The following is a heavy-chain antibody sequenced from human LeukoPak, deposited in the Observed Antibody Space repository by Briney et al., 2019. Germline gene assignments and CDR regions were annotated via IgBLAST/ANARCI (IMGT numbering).Heavy chain of an antibody. D-gene: IGHD1-26*01. Sequence: SETLSLTCTVSGGSINSGTFYWGWIRQPPGKGLEWIGSMYYDGSSYYNPSLKSRVTTFVDTSKNQFSLKLTSVTAADTAVYFCARRSDSGSDDGEDYFDYWGQGTLVTVSS. J-gene: IGHJ4*02. V-gene: IGHV4-39*01. CDR1: GGSINSGTFY. CDR3: ARRSDSGSDDGEDYFDY. CDR2: MYYDGSS.